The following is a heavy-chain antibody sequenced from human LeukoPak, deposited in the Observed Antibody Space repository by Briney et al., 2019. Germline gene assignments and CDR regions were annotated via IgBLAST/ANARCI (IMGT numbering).Heavy chain of an antibody. V-gene: IGHV1-2*02. CDR3: ARGNYDSSDFEYFQH. J-gene: IGHJ1*01. D-gene: IGHD3-22*01. CDR1: GYTFTDYY. CDR2: INPNSDDT. Sequence: ASVKVSCKASGYTFTDYYIHWVRQAPGQGLEWMGWINPNSDDTNFAQKFQGRVTMTKDTSTSTVYMEVSRLRSDDTAVFYCARGNYDSSDFEYFQHWGQGTLVTVSS.